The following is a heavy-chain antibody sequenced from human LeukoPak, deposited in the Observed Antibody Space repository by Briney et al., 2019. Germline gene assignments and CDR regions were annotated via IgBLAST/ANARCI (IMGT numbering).Heavy chain of an antibody. CDR1: GFTFSNFW. CDR3: AKLGDDSGYRASGF. Sequence: GGSLRLSCAGSGFTFSNFWMNWVRQGPGKGLEWVANIKQDGSETSYADSVKGRFVIFRDNTKNSLYLQMNSLRVEDMAVYYCAKLGDDSGYRASGFRGQGTMVTVSS. J-gene: IGHJ3*01. D-gene: IGHD5-12*01. V-gene: IGHV3-7*01. CDR2: IKQDGSET.